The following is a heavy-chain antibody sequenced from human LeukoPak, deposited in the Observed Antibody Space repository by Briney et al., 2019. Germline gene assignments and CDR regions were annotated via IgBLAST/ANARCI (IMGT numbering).Heavy chain of an antibody. CDR2: ISGSGGST. CDR3: VKRAEDSSGYYLYYFDY. CDR1: GFTFNSYA. J-gene: IGHJ4*02. V-gene: IGHV3-23*01. D-gene: IGHD3-22*01. Sequence: EGSLRLSCAASGFTFNSYAMSWVRQAPGKGLEWVSSISGSGGSTYYADSVKGRFTISRDNSKNTLYLQMSSLRAEDTAVYYCVKRAEDSSGYYLYYFDYWGQGTLVTVSS.